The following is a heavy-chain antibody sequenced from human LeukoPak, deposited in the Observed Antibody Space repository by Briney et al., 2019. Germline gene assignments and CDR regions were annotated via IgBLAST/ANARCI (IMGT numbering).Heavy chain of an antibody. D-gene: IGHD1-26*01. CDR2: INTNTGNP. CDR1: GYTFTDHF. Sequence: ASVKVSCKASGYTFTDHFMHWVRQAPGQGLEWMGWINTNTGNPTYAQGFTGRFVFSLDTSVSTAYLQISSLKAEDTAVYYCARSKWELLPGDAFDIWGQGTMVTVSS. J-gene: IGHJ3*02. CDR3: ARSKWELLPGDAFDI. V-gene: IGHV7-4-1*02.